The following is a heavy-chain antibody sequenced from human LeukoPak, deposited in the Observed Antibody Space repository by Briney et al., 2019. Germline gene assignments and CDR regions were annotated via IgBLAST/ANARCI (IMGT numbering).Heavy chain of an antibody. CDR1: GGSFSGYY. J-gene: IGHJ4*02. V-gene: IGHV4-34*01. Sequence: PSETLSLTSAVYGGSFSGYYWSWIRQPPGKGLEWIGEINHSGSTNYNPSLKSRVTISVDTSKNQFSLKLSSVTAADTAVYYCARVSTSCADYWGQGTLVTVSS. D-gene: IGHD2-2*01. CDR3: ARVSTSCADY. CDR2: INHSGST.